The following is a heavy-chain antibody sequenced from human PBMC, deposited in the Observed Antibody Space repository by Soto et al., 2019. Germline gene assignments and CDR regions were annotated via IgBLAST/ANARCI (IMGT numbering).Heavy chain of an antibody. CDR3: ARVSPSSCGGGNFYRLDSYFDS. J-gene: IGHJ4*03. Sequence: QVQLVQSGAEVKKPGSSLKVSCKTSGVTFSTSGISWVRQGPGQGLEWMGGIIPLFGTPKYARKFQGRVSITADDSATTTYLELSGRSSDDTAIYYCARVSPSSCGGGNFYRLDSYFDSWGQGSQVVVSS. CDR2: IIPLFGTP. CDR1: GVTFSTSG. D-gene: IGHD2-21*01. V-gene: IGHV1-69*01.